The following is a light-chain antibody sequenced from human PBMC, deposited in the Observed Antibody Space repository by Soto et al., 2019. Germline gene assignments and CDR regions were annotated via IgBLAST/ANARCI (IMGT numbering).Light chain of an antibody. J-gene: IGKJ3*01. V-gene: IGKV2-28*01. Sequence: DIVMTQSPVSLPVTPGEPASISCRSSQSLLDSNGHNYLNWYLQRPGQSPQLLFYLGFNRASGVPDRFSGSGSRTDFTLKISRVEAEDVGVYYCMQALQTPFTFGPGTKVEIK. CDR2: LGF. CDR1: QSLLDSNGHNY. CDR3: MQALQTPFT.